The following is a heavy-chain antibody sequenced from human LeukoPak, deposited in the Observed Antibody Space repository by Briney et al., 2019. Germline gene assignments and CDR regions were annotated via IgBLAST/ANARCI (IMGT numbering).Heavy chain of an antibody. CDR3: ARDKPHSSGYFNWFDP. CDR1: GYPFTSYY. CDR2: INLSSSGI. J-gene: IGHJ5*02. V-gene: IGHV1-46*01. Sequence: ASVKVSCKAFGYPFTSYYMHWVRQAPGQGLEWMGLINLSSSGINYAQTFQDRLTMTRDTSTSTVYMELRSLRSEDTAVYYCARDKPHSSGYFNWFDPWGQGTLVTVSS. D-gene: IGHD3-22*01.